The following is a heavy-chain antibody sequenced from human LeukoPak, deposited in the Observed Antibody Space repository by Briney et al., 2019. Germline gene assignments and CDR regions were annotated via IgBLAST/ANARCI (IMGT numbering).Heavy chain of an antibody. D-gene: IGHD3-3*02. CDR3: ARVGINAFDI. V-gene: IGHV3-21*01. CDR1: GFTFSSYS. Sequence: GGSLRLSCAASGFTFSSYSMNWVRQAPGKRLEWVSSISSSSSYIYYADSVKGRFTISRDNAKNSLYLQMNSLRAEDTAVYYCARVGINAFDIWGQGTMVTVSS. CDR2: ISSSSSYI. J-gene: IGHJ3*02.